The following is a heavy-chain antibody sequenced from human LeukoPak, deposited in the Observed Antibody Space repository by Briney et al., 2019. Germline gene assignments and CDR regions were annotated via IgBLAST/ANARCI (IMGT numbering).Heavy chain of an antibody. J-gene: IGHJ4*02. V-gene: IGHV3-21*01. CDR2: ISSSSGYI. CDR3: ARTRERTGPNVDY. D-gene: IGHD3/OR15-3a*01. Sequence: SGGTLTLYCAASGFTFSSYSLIWVRQAPGKGLEGVSSISSSSGYIYYADSGKGRFTVYGDNAKDSLYLQIKSLRAEDTALYYCARTRERTGPNVDYWRQGTVVSVS. CDR1: GFTFSSYS.